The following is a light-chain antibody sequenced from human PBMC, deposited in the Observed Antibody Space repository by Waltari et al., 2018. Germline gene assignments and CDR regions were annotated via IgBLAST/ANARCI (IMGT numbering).Light chain of an antibody. CDR2: QDT. CDR1: DLEDYY. CDR3: QAWDNSAVV. V-gene: IGLV3-1*01. J-gene: IGLJ2*01. Sequence: SYKLTQPTSLSVSPGQTASITCSGDDLEDYYVAWYQQRPCQSPVLLIYQDTKRPSGIPERFSGSNSGNTATLTIRETQTIDDADYYCQAWDNSAVVFGGGTTLTVL.